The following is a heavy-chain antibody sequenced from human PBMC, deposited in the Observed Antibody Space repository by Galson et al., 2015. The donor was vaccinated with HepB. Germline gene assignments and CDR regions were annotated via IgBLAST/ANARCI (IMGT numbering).Heavy chain of an antibody. V-gene: IGHV1-18*01. J-gene: IGHJ4*02. D-gene: IGHD2-2*01. CDR3: ARVGRPDTIVVVPAATKRVFDY. CDR2: ISAYNGNT. CDR1: GYTFTSYG. Sequence: SVKVSCKASGYTFTSYGISWVRQAPGQGLEWMGWISAYNGNTNYAQKLQGRVTMTTDTSTSTAYMELRSLRSDDTAVYYCARVGRPDTIVVVPAATKRVFDYWGQGTLVTVSS.